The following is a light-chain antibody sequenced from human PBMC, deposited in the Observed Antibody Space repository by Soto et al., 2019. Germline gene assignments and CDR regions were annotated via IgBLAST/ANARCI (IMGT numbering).Light chain of an antibody. Sequence: QSVLTQPPSVSGAPGQRVTISCTGSSSNIGAGYDVHWYQQLPGTAPKLLIYGNSNRPSGVPDRFSGSKSGTSASLAITGLQAGDEADYYGQSYDSSLSGWVFGGGTKLTV. CDR1: SSNIGAGYD. CDR2: GNS. J-gene: IGLJ3*02. CDR3: QSYDSSLSGWV. V-gene: IGLV1-40*01.